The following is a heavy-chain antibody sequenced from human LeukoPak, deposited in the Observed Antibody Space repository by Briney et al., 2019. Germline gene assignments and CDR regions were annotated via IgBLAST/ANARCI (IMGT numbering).Heavy chain of an antibody. V-gene: IGHV3-48*03. D-gene: IGHD3-3*01. CDR1: GFTFSNYA. Sequence: PGGSLRLSCTASGFTFSNYAMGWYRQAPGKGLEWVSYISSSGSTIYYADSVKGRFTISRDNAKNSLYLQMNSLRAEDTAVYYCARGVNFWSGYHFDYWGQGTLVTVSS. CDR2: ISSSGSTI. J-gene: IGHJ4*02. CDR3: ARGVNFWSGYHFDY.